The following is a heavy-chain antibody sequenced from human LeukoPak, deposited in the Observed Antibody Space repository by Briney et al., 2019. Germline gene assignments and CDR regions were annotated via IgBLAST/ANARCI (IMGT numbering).Heavy chain of an antibody. V-gene: IGHV4-38-2*02. CDR2: IHHSGNT. CDR1: GYSISSGDF. CDR3: ASDNSSGYYYD. J-gene: IGHJ4*02. Sequence: PSETLSLTCTVSGYSISSGDFWGWIRQSPGKGLEWIGTIHHSGNTYYNPSLKSRVTISVDTSKNQFSLKLSSVTAADTAVYYCASDNSSGYYYDWGQGTLVTVSS. D-gene: IGHD3-22*01.